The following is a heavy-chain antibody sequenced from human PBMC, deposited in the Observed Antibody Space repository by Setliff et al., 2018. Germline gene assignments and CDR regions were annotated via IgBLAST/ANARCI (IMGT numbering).Heavy chain of an antibody. CDR2: IQSTGNT. CDR1: GVSFGSGTYY. J-gene: IGHJ4*02. CDR3: AKFGPLDLTGDWAFDN. V-gene: IGHV4-61*02. Sequence: PSETLSLTCTVSGVSFGSGTYYWSWIRQPAGKGLEWIGLIQSTGNTNYNPSLQSRVTISIDTSKNQFSLKLSSVTAADTAVYYCAKFGPLDLTGDWAFDNWGQGTLVTVS. D-gene: IGHD7-27*01.